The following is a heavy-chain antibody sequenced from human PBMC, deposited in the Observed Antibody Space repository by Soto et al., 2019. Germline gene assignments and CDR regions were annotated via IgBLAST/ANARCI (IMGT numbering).Heavy chain of an antibody. D-gene: IGHD3-16*02. Sequence: GGSLRLSCAASGFTFSSYGMHWVRQAPGKGLEWVAVISYDGSNKYYADSVKGRFTISRDTSKNTLYLQMNSLRAEDTAVYYCAKDRSGYYYGMDVWGQGTTVTVSS. CDR1: GFTFSSYG. CDR2: ISYDGSNK. J-gene: IGHJ6*02. CDR3: AKDRSGYYYGMDV. V-gene: IGHV3-30*18.